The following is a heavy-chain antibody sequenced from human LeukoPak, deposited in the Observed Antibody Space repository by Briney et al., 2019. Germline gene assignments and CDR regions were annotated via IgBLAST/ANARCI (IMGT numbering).Heavy chain of an antibody. V-gene: IGHV3-23*01. Sequence: GGSLRLSCAASGFTFSSYAMSWVRQAPGKGLEWVSAISGSGGSTYYADSVKGRFTISRDNSKNTLYLQTNSLRAEDTAVYYCAKDRGSGSYYNWFDPWGQGTLVTVSS. CDR3: AKDRGSGSYYNWFDP. CDR1: GFTFSSYA. J-gene: IGHJ5*02. CDR2: ISGSGGST. D-gene: IGHD1-26*01.